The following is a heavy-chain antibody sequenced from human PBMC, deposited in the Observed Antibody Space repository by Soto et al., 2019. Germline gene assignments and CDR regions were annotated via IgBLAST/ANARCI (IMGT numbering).Heavy chain of an antibody. CDR1: GGSISSYY. D-gene: IGHD6-13*01. CDR3: ARVPGAEDGTSTPAYYYGMDV. CDR2: IYYSGST. V-gene: IGHV4-59*01. J-gene: IGHJ6*02. Sequence: SETLSLTCTVSGGSISSYYWSWIRQPPGKGLEWIGYIYYSGSTNYNPSLKSRVTISVDTSKNQFSLKLSSVTAADTAVYYCARVPGAEDGTSTPAYYYGMDVWGQGTTVTVSS.